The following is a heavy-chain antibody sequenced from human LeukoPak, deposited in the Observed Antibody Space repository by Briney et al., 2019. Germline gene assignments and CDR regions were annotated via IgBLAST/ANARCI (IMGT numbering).Heavy chain of an antibody. CDR3: AKDSQVYYGSGSYRPSNWFDP. Sequence: GGSLRLSCAASGFTFSDYYMSWIRQAPGKGLEWVSYISSSGSTTYYADSVKGRFTISRDNARNALSLQMNSLRAEDTAAYYCAKDSQVYYGSGSYRPSNWFDPWGQGTLVTVSS. J-gene: IGHJ5*02. CDR1: GFTFSDYY. CDR2: ISSSGSTT. V-gene: IGHV3-11*04. D-gene: IGHD3-10*01.